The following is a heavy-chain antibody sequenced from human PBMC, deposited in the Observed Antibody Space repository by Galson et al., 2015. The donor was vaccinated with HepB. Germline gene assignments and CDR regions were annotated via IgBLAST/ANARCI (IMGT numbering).Heavy chain of an antibody. CDR1: GYTFTDYG. CDR2: ISAYNGNK. Sequence: SVKVSCKASGYTFTDYGFSWVRQAPGQGLEWVGWISAYNGNKNYAQKFQGRVTLTTATSTRTAYMELRSLRYDDTAVYYCARGENNWFDPWGQGTLVTVSS. CDR3: ARGENNWFDP. D-gene: IGHD1-26*01. J-gene: IGHJ5*02. V-gene: IGHV1-18*04.